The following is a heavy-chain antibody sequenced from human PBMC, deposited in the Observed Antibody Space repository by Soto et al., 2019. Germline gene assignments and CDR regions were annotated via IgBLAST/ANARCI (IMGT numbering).Heavy chain of an antibody. J-gene: IGHJ5*02. CDR1: GGSISSGGYY. Sequence: SETLSLTCTVSGGSISSGGYYWSWIRQHPGKGLEWIGYIYYSGSTYYNPSLKSRVTISVDTSKNQFSLKLSSVTAADTAVYYCARELLTTNWFGPWGQGTLVTVSS. D-gene: IGHD1-1*01. V-gene: IGHV4-31*03. CDR3: ARELLTTNWFGP. CDR2: IYYSGST.